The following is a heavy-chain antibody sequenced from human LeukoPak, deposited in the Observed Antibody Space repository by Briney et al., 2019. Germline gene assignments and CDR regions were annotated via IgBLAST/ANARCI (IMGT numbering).Heavy chain of an antibody. V-gene: IGHV4-34*01. Sequence: SETLSLTCAVYGGSFSGYYWSWIRQPPGKGLEWIGEINHSGSTNYNPSLKSRVTISVDTSENQFSLKLSSVTAADTAVYYCARGDYYVSGYWGQGTLVTVSS. CDR3: ARGDYYVSGY. CDR1: GGSFSGYY. J-gene: IGHJ4*02. CDR2: INHSGST. D-gene: IGHD3-10*01.